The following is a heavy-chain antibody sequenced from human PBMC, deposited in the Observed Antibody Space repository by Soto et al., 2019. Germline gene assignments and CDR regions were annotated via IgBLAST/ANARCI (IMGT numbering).Heavy chain of an antibody. V-gene: IGHV4-4*02. Sequence: SETLSLTCAVSGGSISSSNWWSWVRQPPGKGLEWIGEIYHSGSTNYNPSLKSRVTISVDKSKNQFSLKLSSVTAADTAVYYCARDRFVAVAGTRYYYYGMDVWGQGTTVTVSS. CDR3: ARDRFVAVAGTRYYYYGMDV. J-gene: IGHJ6*02. CDR2: IYHSGST. CDR1: GGSISSSNW. D-gene: IGHD6-19*01.